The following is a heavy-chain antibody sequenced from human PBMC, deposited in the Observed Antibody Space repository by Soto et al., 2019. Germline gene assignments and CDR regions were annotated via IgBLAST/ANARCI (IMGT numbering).Heavy chain of an antibody. CDR1: GFTFSTYA. D-gene: IGHD5-12*01. CDR3: ATIPSFGRRSIYYYYNGMDV. V-gene: IGHV3-23*01. CDR2: IGGSGGST. J-gene: IGHJ6*02. Sequence: EAQLLESGGGLVQPGGALRLSCAASGFTFSTYAMSWVRQAPGKGLEWVSAIGGSGGSTYYADSVKDRLTISRDNSKNTLYLQMNSLRAEDTAVYYCATIPSFGRRSIYYYYNGMDVWGQCTTVTVSS.